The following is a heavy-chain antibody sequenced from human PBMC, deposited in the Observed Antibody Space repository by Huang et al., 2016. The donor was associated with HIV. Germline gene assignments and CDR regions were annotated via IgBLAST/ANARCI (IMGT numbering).Heavy chain of an antibody. CDR2: IYYSGST. CDR3: ARLPGSITMIRGVITDPY. CDR1: GGSIRSDNYY. V-gene: IGHV4-39*02. Sequence: QLQLQESGPGLVKPSETLSLTCTVSGGSIRSDNYYWGWIRQPPGKGLEWIGSIYYSGSTYYNPSLKRRVTITVDTSKKHFSLRRRSVTAADTAVYYCARLPGSITMIRGVITDPYWGQGTLVTVSS. D-gene: IGHD3-10*01. J-gene: IGHJ4*02.